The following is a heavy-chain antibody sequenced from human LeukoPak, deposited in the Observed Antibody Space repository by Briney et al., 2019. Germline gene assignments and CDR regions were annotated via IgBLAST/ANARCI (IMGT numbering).Heavy chain of an antibody. CDR3: AKDPYRVVVATGNYLDP. V-gene: IGHV3-23*01. J-gene: IGHJ5*02. Sequence: PGGSLRLSCAASGFTFSSGNYAMTWVRQAPGKGLEWVSAISGSGGRTFYADSVKGRFSISRDNSKNTLYLQMNSLRAEDTAVYYCAKDPYRVVVATGNYLDPWGQGTLVTVSS. CDR1: GFTFSSGNYA. CDR2: ISGSGGRT. D-gene: IGHD2-15*01.